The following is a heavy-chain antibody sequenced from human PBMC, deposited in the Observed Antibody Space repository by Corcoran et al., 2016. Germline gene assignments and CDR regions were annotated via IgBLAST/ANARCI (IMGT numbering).Heavy chain of an antibody. Sequence: QVQLVQSGAEVKKPGASVKVSCKASGYTFTSYAMHWVRQAPGQRLEWMGWINAGNGNTKYSPKFQGRVTITRDTSASTAYMELSSLRSEDTAVYYCARGAVRYNWNDDYYGMDVWGQGTTVTVSS. CDR3: ARGAVRYNWNDDYYGMDV. CDR1: GYTFTSYA. J-gene: IGHJ6*02. D-gene: IGHD1-1*01. CDR2: INAGNGNT. V-gene: IGHV1-3*01.